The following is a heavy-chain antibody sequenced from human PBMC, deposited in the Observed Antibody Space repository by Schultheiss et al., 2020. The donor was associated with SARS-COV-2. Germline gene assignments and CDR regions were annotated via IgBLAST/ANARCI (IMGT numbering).Heavy chain of an antibody. CDR3: AREEGHNDAFDI. J-gene: IGHJ3*02. Sequence: SQTLSLTCAISGDSVSSNSAAWKWLRQSPSRGLEWLGRTYYRSKWYNDYAVSVKSRITINPDTSKNQFSLQLNSVTPEDTAVYYGAREEGHNDAFDIWGQGAMVTVSS. V-gene: IGHV6-1*01. CDR1: GDSVSSNSAA. CDR2: TYYRSKWYN.